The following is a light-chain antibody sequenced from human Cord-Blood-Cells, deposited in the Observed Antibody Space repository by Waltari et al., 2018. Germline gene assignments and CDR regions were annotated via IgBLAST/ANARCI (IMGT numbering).Light chain of an antibody. Sequence: DIQMTQSPSSLSASVGDRVTITCRASQSISSYLNWYQQKPGKAPKLLIYAASSLQSGVPSRFSGSGSGTDCTLTISSLQPEDCATYYCQQSYSTPPTFGQGTNVEIK. CDR3: QQSYSTPPT. J-gene: IGKJ1*01. CDR2: AAS. V-gene: IGKV1-39*01. CDR1: QSISSY.